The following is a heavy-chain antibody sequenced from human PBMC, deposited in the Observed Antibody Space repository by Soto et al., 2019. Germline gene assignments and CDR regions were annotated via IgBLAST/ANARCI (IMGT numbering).Heavy chain of an antibody. J-gene: IGHJ4*02. V-gene: IGHV3-21*01. CDR3: ARGGNEWLRYTKNDY. CDR2: ISSSSSYI. CDR1: GFTFSSYS. D-gene: IGHD5-12*01. Sequence: GGSLRLSCAASGFTFSSYSMNWVRQAPGKGLEWVSSISSSSSYIYYADSVKGRFTISRDNAKNSLYLQMNSLRAEDTAVYYCARGGNEWLRYTKNDYWGQGTLVTVSS.